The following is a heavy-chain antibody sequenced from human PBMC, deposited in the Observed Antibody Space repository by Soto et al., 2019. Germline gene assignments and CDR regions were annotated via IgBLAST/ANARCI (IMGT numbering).Heavy chain of an antibody. D-gene: IGHD6-19*01. J-gene: IGHJ4*02. CDR2: ISGSGGST. Sequence: GGSLRLSCAASGFTFSSYAMSWVRQAPGKGLGWVSAISGSGGSTYYADSVKGRFTISRDNSKNTLYLQMNSLRAEDTAVYYCANAGYSSEFDYWGQGTLVTVSS. V-gene: IGHV3-23*01. CDR1: GFTFSSYA. CDR3: ANAGYSSEFDY.